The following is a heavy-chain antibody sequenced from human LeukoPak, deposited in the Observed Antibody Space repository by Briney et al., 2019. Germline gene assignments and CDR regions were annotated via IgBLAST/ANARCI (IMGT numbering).Heavy chain of an antibody. CDR3: AKAMGSISWAFDS. CDR1: GFTFSNYG. CDR2: ISNDGTNK. Sequence: AGRSLRLSCAASGFTFSNYGMHWVRQAPGKGLEWLAVISNDGTNKNYVDSVKGRFTISRDSSKNTLYLQMNSLRSDDTAVYYCAKAMGSISWAFDSWGQGTLVTVSS. D-gene: IGHD6-13*01. V-gene: IGHV3-30*18. J-gene: IGHJ4*02.